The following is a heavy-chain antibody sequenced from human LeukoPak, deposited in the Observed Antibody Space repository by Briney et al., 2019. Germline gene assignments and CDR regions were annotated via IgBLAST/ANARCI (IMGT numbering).Heavy chain of an antibody. CDR1: GFTFNSYS. D-gene: IGHD2-2*01. V-gene: IGHV3-21*04. CDR3: AKTRYSFDY. CDR2: ISSSSRFI. J-gene: IGHJ4*02. Sequence: PGGSLRLSCAAPGFTFNSYSMNWFRQAPGKGLEWVSSISSSSRFIYYADSVKGRFTISRDNSKNTLYLQMNSLRAEDTAVYFCAKTRYSFDYWGQGTLVTVSS.